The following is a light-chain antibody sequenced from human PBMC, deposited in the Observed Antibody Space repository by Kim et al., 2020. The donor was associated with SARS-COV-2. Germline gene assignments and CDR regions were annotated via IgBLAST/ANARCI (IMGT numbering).Light chain of an antibody. Sequence: PGERATRSCRASQSVSSSYLDWYQQKHGQAPRLHIYGACSRATGIRDRFSGSGSGTDFTLTISRLEPEDFAVYYCQQYGSSPRTFGQGTKVDIK. CDR2: GAC. CDR1: QSVSSSY. V-gene: IGKV3-20*01. CDR3: QQYGSSPRT. J-gene: IGKJ1*01.